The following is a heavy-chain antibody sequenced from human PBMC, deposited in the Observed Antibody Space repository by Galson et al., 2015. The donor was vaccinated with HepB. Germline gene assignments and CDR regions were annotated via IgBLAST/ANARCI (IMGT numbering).Heavy chain of an antibody. CDR3: STFPDYCDGTGYWGNSDVFDI. D-gene: IGHD3-22*01. Sequence: SLRLSCAGSGFTFTKAWLHWVRQAPGRGLEWVGRIKSKDDAETIDYAAPVTGRFTISRDDSKSMLYLQMNSLKTDDTAVYYCSTFPDYCDGTGYWGNSDVFDIWGPGTVVTVSS. V-gene: IGHV3-15*01. CDR1: GFTFTKAW. J-gene: IGHJ3*02. CDR2: IKSKDDAETI.